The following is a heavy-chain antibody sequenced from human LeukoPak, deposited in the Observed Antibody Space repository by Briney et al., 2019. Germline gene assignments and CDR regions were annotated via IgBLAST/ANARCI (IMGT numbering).Heavy chain of an antibody. CDR3: ATDCYYYDSSGYYNY. D-gene: IGHD3-22*01. V-gene: IGHV4-39*01. Sequence: SETLSLTCTVSGGSISSSSYYWGWIRQPPGKGLEWIGSIYYSGSTYYNPSLKSRVTISVDTSKNQFSLKLSSVTAADTAVYYCATDCYYYDSSGYYNYWGQGTLVTVSS. J-gene: IGHJ4*02. CDR1: GGSISSSSYY. CDR2: IYYSGST.